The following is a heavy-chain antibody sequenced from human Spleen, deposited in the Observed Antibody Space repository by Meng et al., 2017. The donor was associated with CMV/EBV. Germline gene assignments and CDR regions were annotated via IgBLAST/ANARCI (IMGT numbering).Heavy chain of an antibody. D-gene: IGHD6-13*01. CDR3: ARGTLNCPGIAAAGTSY. CDR2: INSDGSST. Sequence: GESLKISCAASGFTFSGYWMHWVRQAPGKGQVWVSRINSDGSSTSYADSVKGRFTISRDNTKNTLYLQMNSLRAEVTAVYYCARGTLNCPGIAAAGTSYWGQGTLVTVSS. J-gene: IGHJ4*02. CDR1: GFTFSGYW. V-gene: IGHV3-74*01.